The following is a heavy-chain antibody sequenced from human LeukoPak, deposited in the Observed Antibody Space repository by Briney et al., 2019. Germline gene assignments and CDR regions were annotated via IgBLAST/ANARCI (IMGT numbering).Heavy chain of an antibody. V-gene: IGHV4-59*08. CDR2: IYYSGST. Sequence: PSETLSLTCTVSGGSISSYYWSWIRQPPGKGLEWIGYIYYSGSTNYNLSLKSRVTISVDTSKNQFSLKLSSVTAADTAVYYCARHSQYAFDIWGQGTMVTVSS. J-gene: IGHJ3*02. CDR1: GGSISSYY. D-gene: IGHD6-19*01. CDR3: ARHSQYAFDI.